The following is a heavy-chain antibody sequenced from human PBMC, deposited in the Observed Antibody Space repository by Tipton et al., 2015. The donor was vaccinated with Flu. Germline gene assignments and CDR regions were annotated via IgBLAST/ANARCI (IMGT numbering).Heavy chain of an antibody. V-gene: IGHV4-59*08. CDR2: IYSSGST. J-gene: IGHJ5*02. Sequence: TLSLTCTVSGGSISSYYWSWIRQPPGKGLEWIGYIYSSGSTNYNPSLKSRVTISVDTSKNQFSLKLSSVTAAGTAVYYCARHSTSGLCWFDPWCQGTLVTVSS. CDR1: GGSISSYY. CDR3: ARHSTSGLCWFDP. D-gene: IGHD2-2*01.